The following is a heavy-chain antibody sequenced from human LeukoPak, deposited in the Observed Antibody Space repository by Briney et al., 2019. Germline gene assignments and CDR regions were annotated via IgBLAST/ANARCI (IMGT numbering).Heavy chain of an antibody. J-gene: IGHJ4*02. CDR2: IRREAYGGTT. V-gene: IGHV3-49*04. Sequence: PGGSLSLACTPAGFTFGDYTMSWVRQAPGKGLDWVGFIRREAYGGTTEYAASVKGRVTISRDDSKSIAYLQMNSLKTEDTAMYYCARDGCGSTSCYPVFDFWGQGTLVTVSS. CDR3: ARDGCGSTSCYPVFDF. D-gene: IGHD2-2*01. CDR1: GFTFGDYT.